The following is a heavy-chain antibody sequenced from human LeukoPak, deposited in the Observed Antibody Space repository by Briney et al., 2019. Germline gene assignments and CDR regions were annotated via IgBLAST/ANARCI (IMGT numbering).Heavy chain of an antibody. CDR3: AREPSYGDDLDY. J-gene: IGHJ4*02. CDR1: GFTFSTYA. Sequence: GGSLRLSCAASGFTFSTYAMSWVRQAPGKGLEWVSSISSSSSYIYYADSVKGRFTISRDNAKNSLYLQMNSLRAEDTAVYYCAREPSYGDDLDYWGQGTLVTVSS. V-gene: IGHV3-21*01. D-gene: IGHD4-17*01. CDR2: ISSSSSYI.